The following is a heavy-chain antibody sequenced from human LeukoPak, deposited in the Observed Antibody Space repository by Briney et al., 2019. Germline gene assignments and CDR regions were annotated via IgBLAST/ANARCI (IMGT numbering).Heavy chain of an antibody. Sequence: GGSLRLSCAASGFTFSSYSMNWVRQAPGKGLEWVSSISSSSSYIYYADSVKGRFTISRDNAKNSLYLQMNSLRAEDTAVYYCARDWGEIVGATTPSGCFDYWGQGTLVTVSS. J-gene: IGHJ4*02. D-gene: IGHD1-26*01. CDR1: GFTFSSYS. CDR3: ARDWGEIVGATTPSGCFDY. CDR2: ISSSSSYI. V-gene: IGHV3-21*01.